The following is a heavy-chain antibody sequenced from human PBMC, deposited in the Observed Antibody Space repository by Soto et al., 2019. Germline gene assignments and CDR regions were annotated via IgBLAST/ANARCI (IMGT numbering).Heavy chain of an antibody. J-gene: IGHJ4*02. Sequence: QVQLVESGGVVVQPGRSLRLSCAASGFTFSSYGMHWVRQAPGKGLEWVAVMWSEGGNKHYADSVKGRFTISRDNSKNTLDLQMNSLRAEDTAVYYCASDPPDDSSGYFSLDYWGQGTLVTVSS. V-gene: IGHV3-33*01. CDR1: GFTFSSYG. D-gene: IGHD3-22*01. CDR3: ASDPPDDSSGYFSLDY. CDR2: MWSEGGNK.